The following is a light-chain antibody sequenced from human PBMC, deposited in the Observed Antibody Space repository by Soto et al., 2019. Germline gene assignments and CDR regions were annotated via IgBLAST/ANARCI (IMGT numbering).Light chain of an antibody. CDR2: EAS. V-gene: IGKV1-5*03. J-gene: IGKJ1*01. CDR1: QSVSSW. Sequence: DIRMTQSPSTLSASVGDRVRITCRASQSVSSWLAWYQQKPGKAPKLLIYEASSLESGVPSRFSGSGSGTEFTLTISSLQPDDFATYYCQQYNSYSWTFGQGTKVDI. CDR3: QQYNSYSWT.